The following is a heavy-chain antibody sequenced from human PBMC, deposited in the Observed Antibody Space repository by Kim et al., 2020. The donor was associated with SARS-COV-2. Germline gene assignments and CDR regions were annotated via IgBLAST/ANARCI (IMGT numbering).Heavy chain of an antibody. D-gene: IGHD2-21*02. V-gene: IGHV3-30*18. J-gene: IGHJ4*02. CDR1: GFTFSSYG. Sequence: GGSLRLSCAASGFTFSSYGMHWVRQAPGKGLEWVAVISYDGSNKYYADSVKGRFTISRDNSKNTLYLQMNSLRAEDTAVYYCAKDLRGRPPTYCGGDCYGVDYWGQGTLVTVSS. CDR2: ISYDGSNK. CDR3: AKDLRGRPPTYCGGDCYGVDY.